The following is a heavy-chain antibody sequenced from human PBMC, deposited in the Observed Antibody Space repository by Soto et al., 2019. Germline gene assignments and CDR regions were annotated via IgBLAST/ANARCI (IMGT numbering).Heavy chain of an antibody. J-gene: IGHJ4*02. Sequence: GGSLRLSCVASGFTFSNYWMSWVRQAPGKGLEWVANIKPDGSDKNYVDSVEGRFTISRDNAKNSLYLQINSLRAEDTAVYYCARDKENFWSGYFAYWGQGTLVTVSS. CDR1: GFTFSNYW. D-gene: IGHD3-3*01. CDR3: ARDKENFWSGYFAY. V-gene: IGHV3-7*01. CDR2: IKPDGSDK.